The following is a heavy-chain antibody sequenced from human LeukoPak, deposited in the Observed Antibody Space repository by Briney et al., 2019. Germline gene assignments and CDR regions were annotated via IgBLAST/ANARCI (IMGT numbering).Heavy chain of an antibody. CDR2: IYPGNSDT. Sequence: GESPKISCQGSGYSFTDYWIGWVRQMPGKGLGWMGIIYPGNSDTRYSPSFQGQVTISADRSISTAYLQWSSLKASDTAMYYCARVYSAGDSSSWYGGYYYYGMDVWSQGTTVTVSS. V-gene: IGHV5-51*01. CDR3: ARVYSAGDSSSWYGGYYYYGMDV. J-gene: IGHJ6*02. CDR1: GYSFTDYW. D-gene: IGHD6-13*01.